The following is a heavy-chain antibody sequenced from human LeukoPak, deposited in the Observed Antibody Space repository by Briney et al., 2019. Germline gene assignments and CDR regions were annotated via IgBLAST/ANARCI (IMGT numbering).Heavy chain of an antibody. J-gene: IGHJ4*02. Sequence: GGSLRLSCAASGFTFSNAWMGWVRQAPGKGLEWVSYISSSGSTIYYADSVKGRFTISRDNAKNSLYLQMNSLRAEDTAVYYCARDSQWLVRYWGQGTLVTVSS. CDR2: ISSSGSTI. CDR3: ARDSQWLVRY. D-gene: IGHD6-19*01. V-gene: IGHV3-11*04. CDR1: GFTFSNAW.